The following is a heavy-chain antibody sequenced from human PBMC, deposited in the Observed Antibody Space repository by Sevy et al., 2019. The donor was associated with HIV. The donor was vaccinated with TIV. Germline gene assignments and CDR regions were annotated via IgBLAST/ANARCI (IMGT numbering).Heavy chain of an antibody. D-gene: IGHD1-7*01. V-gene: IGHV3-53*05. CDR1: GFTVSSNY. CDR3: ARDRAGTTGAYYYYGMDV. CDR2: IYSGGST. J-gene: IGHJ6*02. Sequence: GGSLRLSCAASGFTVSSNYMSWVRQAPGKGLEWVSVIYSGGSTYYADTVKGRFTISRDKSKNTLYLQMNSLRAEETAVYYCARDRAGTTGAYYYYGMDVWGQGTTVTVSS.